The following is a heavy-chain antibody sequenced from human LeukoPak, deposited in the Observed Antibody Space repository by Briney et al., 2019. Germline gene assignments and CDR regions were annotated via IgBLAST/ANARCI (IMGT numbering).Heavy chain of an antibody. V-gene: IGHV4-61*02. CDR3: ARDRGGAYTFDY. CDR1: GASRMSGVYY. J-gene: IGHJ4*02. CDR2: IYATGST. D-gene: IGHD2-21*01. Sequence: SETLSLTCTVSGASRMSGVYYWSWIRQPADKGLEWIGRIYATGSTNYNPSLKGRVTISVDTSNNHFSLNLTSVTAADTAIYYCARDRGGAYTFDYWGQGALVTVSS.